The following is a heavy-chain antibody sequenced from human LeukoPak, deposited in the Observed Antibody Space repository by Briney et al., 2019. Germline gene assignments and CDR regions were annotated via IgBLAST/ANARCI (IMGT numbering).Heavy chain of an antibody. CDR3: AKGGQYSSSSGFGY. J-gene: IGHJ4*02. CDR2: ISGSGGNT. Sequence: GGSLRLSCAASGFTFSSYAMSWVHQAPGKGLEWVSGISGSGGNTYYADSVKGRFTISRDNSKNTLYLQMHSLRAEDTAVYYCAKGGQYSSSSGFGYWGQGTLVTVSS. V-gene: IGHV3-23*01. CDR1: GFTFSSYA. D-gene: IGHD6-6*01.